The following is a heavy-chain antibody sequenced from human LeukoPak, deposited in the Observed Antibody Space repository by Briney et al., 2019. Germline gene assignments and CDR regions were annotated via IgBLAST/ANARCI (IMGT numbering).Heavy chain of an antibody. Sequence: GGSLRLSCAASGFTFSSYAMSWVRQAPGKGLEWVSGISGSGDNTYYADSVKGRFTISRDNSKNTLYVQVNSLGTEDTAAYYCAKGSYYDSSGSFYFDYWGQGTLVIVSS. CDR2: ISGSGDNT. D-gene: IGHD3-22*01. J-gene: IGHJ4*02. CDR1: GFTFSSYA. CDR3: AKGSYYDSSGSFYFDY. V-gene: IGHV3-23*01.